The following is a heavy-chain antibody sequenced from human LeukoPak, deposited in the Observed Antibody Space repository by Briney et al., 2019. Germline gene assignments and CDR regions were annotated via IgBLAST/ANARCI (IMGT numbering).Heavy chain of an antibody. J-gene: IGHJ4*02. D-gene: IGHD6-19*01. CDR2: IPYDGSNK. CDR3: ARDPWYSSTSLDY. Sequence: PGGSLRLSCAASGFTFSSYGMHWVRQAPGKGLEWVAVIPYDGSNKYYADSVKGRFTISRDNSKNTLYLQMNSLRAEDTAVYYCARDPWYSSTSLDYWGQGTLVTVSS. CDR1: GFTFSSYG. V-gene: IGHV3-30*03.